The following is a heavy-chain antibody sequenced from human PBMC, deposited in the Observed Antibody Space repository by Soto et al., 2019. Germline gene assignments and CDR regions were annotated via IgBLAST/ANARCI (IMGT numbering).Heavy chain of an antibody. V-gene: IGHV3-33*01. Sequence: GGSLRLSCAASGFTFSSYGMHWVRQAPGEGLEWVAVIWYDGSNKYYADSVKGRFTISRDNSKNTLYLQMNSLRAEDTAVYYCAREAHQQLAPGTGFDPWGQGTLVTVSS. CDR2: IWYDGSNK. D-gene: IGHD6-13*01. CDR3: AREAHQQLAPGTGFDP. CDR1: GFTFSSYG. J-gene: IGHJ5*02.